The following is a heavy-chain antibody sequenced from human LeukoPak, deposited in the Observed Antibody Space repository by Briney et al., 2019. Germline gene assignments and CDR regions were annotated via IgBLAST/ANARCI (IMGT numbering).Heavy chain of an antibody. CDR1: GLTFSSYA. D-gene: IGHD3-22*01. V-gene: IGHV3-23*01. J-gene: IGHJ3*01. CDR3: AKGGRWDYYDSSH. Sequence: GGSLRLSCAASGLTFSSYAMTWVRQAPGKGLEWVSGISGSVGTTYYADSVKGRFTISRDNSKNTLYLQMNSLRVEDTAVYYCAKGGRWDYYDSSHWGQGTMVTVSS. CDR2: ISGSVGTT.